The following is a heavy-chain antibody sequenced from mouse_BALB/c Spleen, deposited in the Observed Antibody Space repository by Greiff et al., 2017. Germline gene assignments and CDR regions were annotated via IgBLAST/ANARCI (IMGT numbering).Heavy chain of an antibody. D-gene: IGHD1-2*01. CDR2: INPYNGAT. CDR1: GYSFTGYY. CDR3: AREGTTAPYYAMDY. Sequence: EVQLQQSGPELVKPGASVKISCKASGYSFTGYYMHWVKQSHVKSLEWIGRINPYNGATSYNQNFKDKASLTVDKSSSTAYMELHSLTSEDSAVYYCAREGTTAPYYAMDYWGQGTSVTVSS. V-gene: IGHV1-31*01. J-gene: IGHJ4*01.